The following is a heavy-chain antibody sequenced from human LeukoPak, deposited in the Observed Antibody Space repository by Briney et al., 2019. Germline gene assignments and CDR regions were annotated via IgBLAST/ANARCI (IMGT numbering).Heavy chain of an antibody. Sequence: ASVKVSRKASGYTFTSYGISWVRQAPGQGLEWMGWISAYNGNTNYAQKLQGRVTMTTDTSTSTAYMELRSLRSDDTAVYYCARSPKRYSSGWYSDYWGQGTLVTVSS. CDR2: ISAYNGNT. CDR3: ARSPKRYSSGWYSDY. D-gene: IGHD6-19*01. CDR1: GYTFTSYG. V-gene: IGHV1-18*04. J-gene: IGHJ4*02.